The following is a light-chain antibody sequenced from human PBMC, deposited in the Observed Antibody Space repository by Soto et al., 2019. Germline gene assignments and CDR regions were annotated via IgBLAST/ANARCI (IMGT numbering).Light chain of an antibody. J-gene: IGKJ1*01. Sequence: DIQMTQSPSTLSASVGDRVTITCRASQSFSSELAWYQQKPGKAPTLLIFDVSNLQSGIPSRFSGSGSGTEFTLSISSLQPDDFGTYYRQQKRAFGQGTRVEIK. V-gene: IGKV1-5*01. CDR3: QQKRA. CDR2: DVS. CDR1: QSFSSE.